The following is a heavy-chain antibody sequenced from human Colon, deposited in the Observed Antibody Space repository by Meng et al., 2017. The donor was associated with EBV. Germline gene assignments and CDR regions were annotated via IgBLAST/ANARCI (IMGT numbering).Heavy chain of an antibody. J-gene: IGHJ4*02. CDR3: ARVSSGWDYFDY. CDR2: IYYSGST. D-gene: IGHD6-19*01. CDR1: GGSVSSGGYY. V-gene: IGHV4-31*03. Sequence: QGQLQESVQGLVKPSQTLSLTFTVSGGSVSSGGYYWTWIRQHPGKGLEWFGHIYYSGSTFYNPSLKRRVIISIDTSKNQFSLNLRSVTAADTAVYYCARVSSGWDYFDYWGQGTLVTVSS.